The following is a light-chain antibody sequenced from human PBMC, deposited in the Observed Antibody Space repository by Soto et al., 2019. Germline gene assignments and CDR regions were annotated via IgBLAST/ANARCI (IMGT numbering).Light chain of an antibody. CDR1: QSISNN. CDR3: QQYGSLSWT. J-gene: IGKJ1*01. Sequence: EVVMTQSPATLSVSPGERATLSCRASQSISNNLAWYQFKPGQAPRIIIFGASGRATGIPDRFSGSGSGTDFTLTISRLEPEDFAVYYCQQYGSLSWTFGQGTRVEIK. CDR2: GAS. V-gene: IGKV3-20*01.